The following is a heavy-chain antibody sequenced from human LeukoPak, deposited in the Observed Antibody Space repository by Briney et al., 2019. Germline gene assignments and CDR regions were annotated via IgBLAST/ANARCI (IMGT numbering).Heavy chain of an antibody. CDR2: ISYDGSNK. CDR1: GFTFSSYA. Sequence: PGGSLRLSCAASGFTFSSYAMHWVRQAPGKGLEWVAVISYDGSNKYYADSVKGRFTISRDNSKNTLYLQMNSLRAEDTAVYYCARDSVLTMVRGVYDYWGQGTLVTVSS. CDR3: ARDSVLTMVRGVYDY. V-gene: IGHV3-30*04. J-gene: IGHJ4*02. D-gene: IGHD3-10*01.